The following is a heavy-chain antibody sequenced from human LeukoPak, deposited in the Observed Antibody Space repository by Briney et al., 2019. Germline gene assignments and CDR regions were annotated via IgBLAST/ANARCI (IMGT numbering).Heavy chain of an antibody. CDR3: ARVAVVPFNYYYYMDV. CDR2: MNPNSGNT. Sequence: ASVKVSCKASGYTFTSYDINWVRQATGQGLEWMGWMNPNSGNTGYAQEFQGRVTMTRNTSISTAYMELSSLRSEDTAVYYCARVAVVPFNYYYYMDVWGKGTTVTVSS. J-gene: IGHJ6*03. D-gene: IGHD2-2*01. V-gene: IGHV1-8*01. CDR1: GYTFTSYD.